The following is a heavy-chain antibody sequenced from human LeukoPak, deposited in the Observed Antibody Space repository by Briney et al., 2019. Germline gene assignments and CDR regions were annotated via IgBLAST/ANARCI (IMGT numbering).Heavy chain of an antibody. CDR2: ISYNGNT. D-gene: IGHD2-2*01. Sequence: SETLSLTCTVSGDSISPYYWSWIRQRPGKGLEWIGYISYNGNTNYNPSLKSRVTMSVDTSKNQFSLRVTSVTAADTAVYYCARDSGSSTHDPWGQGILVTVSS. J-gene: IGHJ5*02. CDR1: GDSISPYY. V-gene: IGHV4-59*01. CDR3: ARDSGSSTHDP.